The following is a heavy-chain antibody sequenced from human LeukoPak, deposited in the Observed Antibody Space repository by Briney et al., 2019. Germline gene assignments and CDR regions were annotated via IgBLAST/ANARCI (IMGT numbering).Heavy chain of an antibody. CDR1: GFTFSGSA. CDR3: TRLALYGDYRDAFDI. D-gene: IGHD4-17*01. V-gene: IGHV3-73*01. J-gene: IGHJ3*02. CDR2: IRSKANSYAT. Sequence: GGSLRLSCAASGFTFSGSAMHWVRQPSVKGLEWVGRIRSKANSYATAYAASVKGRFTISRDDSKNTAYLQMNSLKTEDTAVYYCTRLALYGDYRDAFDIWGQGTMVTVSS.